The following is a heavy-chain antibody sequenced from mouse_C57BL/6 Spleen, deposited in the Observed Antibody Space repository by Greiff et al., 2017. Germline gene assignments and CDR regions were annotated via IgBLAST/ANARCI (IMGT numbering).Heavy chain of an antibody. D-gene: IGHD2-2*01. CDR1: GFTFSSYG. Sequence: EVKLMESGGDLVKPGGSLKLSCAASGFTFSSYGMSWVRQTPDKRLEWVATISSGGSYTYYPDSVKGRFTISRDNSKNTLYLQMSSLKSEDTAMYYCARQGDYGWEYYAMDYWGQGTSVTVSS. J-gene: IGHJ4*01. CDR2: ISSGGSYT. CDR3: ARQGDYGWEYYAMDY. V-gene: IGHV5-6*01.